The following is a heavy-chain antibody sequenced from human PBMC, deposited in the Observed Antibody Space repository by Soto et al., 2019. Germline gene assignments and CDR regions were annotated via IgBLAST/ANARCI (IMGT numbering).Heavy chain of an antibody. D-gene: IGHD1-26*01. CDR2: INAGNGNT. V-gene: IGHV1-3*01. J-gene: IGHJ4*02. CDR1: GYTFTSYA. Sequence: QVQLVQSGAEVKKPGASVKVSCKASGYTFTSYAMHWVRQAPGQRLEWMGWINAGNGNTKYSQKLQGRVTIIRYTSASTAYMQMSSLRSEDTAVYYWARGASPLIDYWGQGTLVTVSA. CDR3: ARGASPLIDY.